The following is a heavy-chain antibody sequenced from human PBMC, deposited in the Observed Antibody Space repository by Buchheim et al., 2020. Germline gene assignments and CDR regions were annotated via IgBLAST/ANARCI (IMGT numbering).Heavy chain of an antibody. D-gene: IGHD1-26*01. CDR2: INRDGSEK. J-gene: IGHJ4*02. CDR3: AREGREQPIDY. CDR1: GFTFSDYW. V-gene: IGHV3-7*01. Sequence: EVQLVESGGGLVQPGGSLRLSCAASGFTFSDYWMTWVRQAPGKGLEWVANINRDGSEKNYVDSVKGRCTISRDKRKISLNLQMNSLRAEDTAVYYCAREGREQPIDYWGQGTL.